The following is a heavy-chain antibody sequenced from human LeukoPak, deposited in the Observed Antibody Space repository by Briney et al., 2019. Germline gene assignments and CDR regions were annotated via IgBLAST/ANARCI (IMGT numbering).Heavy chain of an antibody. Sequence: PSETLSLTCTVSGGSISSGGYYWSWIRQPPGKGLEWIGYIYHSGSTYYNPSLKNRVTISIDTSKNQFSLRLNSVTAADTALYYCASSEPLPMLSGGFDSWGQGTLVTVSS. CDR3: ASSEPLPMLSGGFDS. CDR1: GGSISSGGYY. D-gene: IGHD3-16*01. V-gene: IGHV4-30-2*02. J-gene: IGHJ4*02. CDR2: IYHSGST.